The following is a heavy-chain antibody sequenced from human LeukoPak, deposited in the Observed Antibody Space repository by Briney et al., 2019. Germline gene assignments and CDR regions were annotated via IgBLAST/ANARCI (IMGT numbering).Heavy chain of an antibody. J-gene: IGHJ4*02. Sequence: GSSVKVSCKASGGTFSSYAISWVPRAPGQGLEWMGGIIPIFGTANYAQKFQGRVTITADESTSTAYMELSSLRSEDTAVYYCASLLSSLPDYWGQGTLVTVSS. D-gene: IGHD2-15*01. CDR3: ASLLSSLPDY. CDR2: IIPIFGTA. CDR1: GGTFSSYA. V-gene: IGHV1-69*01.